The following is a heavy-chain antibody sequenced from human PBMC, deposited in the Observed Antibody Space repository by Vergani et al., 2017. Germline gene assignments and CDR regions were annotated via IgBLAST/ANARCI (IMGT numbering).Heavy chain of an antibody. V-gene: IGHV4-59*01. J-gene: IGHJ5*02. CDR3: ARVVEYSSSWFDP. D-gene: IGHD6-6*01. Sequence: QVQLQESGPGLVTPSETLSLTCTVSGGSISSYYWSWIRQPPWKGLEWIGYIYYSGSTNYNPSLKSRVTISVDTSKNQFSLKLSSVTAADTAVYYCARVVEYSSSWFDPWGQGTLVTVSS. CDR1: GGSISSYY. CDR2: IYYSGST.